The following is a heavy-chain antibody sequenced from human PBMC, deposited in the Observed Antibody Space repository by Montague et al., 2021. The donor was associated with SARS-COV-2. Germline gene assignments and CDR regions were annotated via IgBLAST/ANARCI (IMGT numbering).Heavy chain of an antibody. V-gene: IGHV4-59*08. CDR3: ARHLRVTTVTSHMYHYAMDV. CDR1: GDSISNYS. J-gene: IGHJ6*02. CDR2: IYYSGST. Sequence: SETLSLTCSGSGDSISNYSWSWIRQSPGKGLEWIGYIYYSGSTNYNPSLTSRVTISVDTSKNQVSLKLTSVTAADTAVYYCARHLRVTTVTSHMYHYAMDVWGHGPTVTVSS. D-gene: IGHD4-11*01.